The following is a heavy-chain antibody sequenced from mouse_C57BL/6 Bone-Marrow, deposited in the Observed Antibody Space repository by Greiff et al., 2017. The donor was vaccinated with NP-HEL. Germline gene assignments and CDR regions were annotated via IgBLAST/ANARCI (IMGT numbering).Heavy chain of an antibody. V-gene: IGHV1-64*01. Sequence: QVQLKQPGAELVKPGASVKLSCKASGYTFTSYWMHWVKQRPGQGLEWIGMIHPNSGSTNYNEKFKSKATLTVDKSSSTAYMQLSSLTSEDSAVYYCAKDFTTVVATPAWFAYWGQGTLVTVSA. CDR2: IHPNSGST. CDR1: GYTFTSYW. CDR3: AKDFTTVVATPAWFAY. J-gene: IGHJ3*01. D-gene: IGHD1-1*01.